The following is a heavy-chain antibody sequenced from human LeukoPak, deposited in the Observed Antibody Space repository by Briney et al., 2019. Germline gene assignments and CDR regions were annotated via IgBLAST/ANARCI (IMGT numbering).Heavy chain of an antibody. CDR3: APGDFSGYWFDP. CDR1: GGSISNTNYY. V-gene: IGHV4-39*01. J-gene: IGHJ5*02. D-gene: IGHD3-10*01. CDR2: IYYSGIT. Sequence: SETLEVTCTVSGGSISNTNYYWGWIRQPPGKGLEWIGTIYYSGITYYNPSLKSRVTISVDTSKNQFSLKLSSVTAADTAVYYCAPGDFSGYWFDPWGRGTMVTGSS.